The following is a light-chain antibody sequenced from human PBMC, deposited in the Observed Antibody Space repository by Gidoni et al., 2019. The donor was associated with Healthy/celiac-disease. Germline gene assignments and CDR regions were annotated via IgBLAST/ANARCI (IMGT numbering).Light chain of an antibody. CDR2: DAS. CDR3: QQYDNLPRT. V-gene: IGKV1-33*01. Sequence: DIQMTQSPSSLSASVGDRVTITCQASQDISNYLNWYQQKPGKAPKLLIYDASNLETGVPSRFSGSGSGTDFTFTISSLQPEDSETYYCQQYDNLPRTFGGGTKVEIK. J-gene: IGKJ4*01. CDR1: QDISNY.